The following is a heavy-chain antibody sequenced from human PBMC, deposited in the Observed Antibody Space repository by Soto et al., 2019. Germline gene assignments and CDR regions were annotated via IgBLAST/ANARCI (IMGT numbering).Heavy chain of an antibody. D-gene: IGHD2-21*02. J-gene: IGHJ5*02. CDR2: INAGNGYT. V-gene: IGHV1-3*01. CDR3: ARIETGRVVTHPNWFDP. CDR1: GYTFTNYA. Sequence: ASVKVSCKASGYTFTNYAIHWVRQAPGQRLEWMGWINAGNGYTKYSQNFQGRVTITRDTSASTAYMELSSLRSEDTAVYYCARIETGRVVTHPNWFDPWGQGTLVTVSS.